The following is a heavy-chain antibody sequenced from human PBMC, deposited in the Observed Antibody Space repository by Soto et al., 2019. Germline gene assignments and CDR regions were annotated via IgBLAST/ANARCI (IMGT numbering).Heavy chain of an antibody. CDR1: GFTFSSYW. D-gene: IGHD2-2*01. J-gene: IGHJ5*02. CDR3: AGGSDIVVVPADWFDP. Sequence: GGSLRLSCAASGFTFSSYWMSWVRQAPGKGLERVANIKQDGSEKYYVDAVKGRFTISRDNAKNSLYLQMNSLRAADTAVYYCAGGSDIVVVPADWFDPWGQGTLLTVSS. V-gene: IGHV3-7*01. CDR2: IKQDGSEK.